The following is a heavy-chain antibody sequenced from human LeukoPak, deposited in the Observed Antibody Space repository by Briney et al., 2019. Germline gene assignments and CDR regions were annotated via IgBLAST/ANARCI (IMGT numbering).Heavy chain of an antibody. Sequence: GGSLRLSCAASGFTFSSYAMSWVRQAPGKGREWVSAISGSGGSTYYADSVKGRFTISRDNSKNTLYLQMNSLRAEDTAVYYCAKHYDSSGYYYRRGMDVWGQGTTVTVSS. J-gene: IGHJ6*02. D-gene: IGHD3-22*01. CDR2: ISGSGGST. V-gene: IGHV3-23*01. CDR3: AKHYDSSGYYYRRGMDV. CDR1: GFTFSSYA.